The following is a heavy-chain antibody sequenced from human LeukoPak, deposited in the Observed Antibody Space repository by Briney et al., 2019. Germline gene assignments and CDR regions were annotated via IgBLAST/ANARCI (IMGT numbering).Heavy chain of an antibody. CDR1: GYSISSGYY. CDR2: LYHSGST. V-gene: IGHV4-38-2*01. J-gene: IGHJ4*02. CDR3: ARTDISACPVY. D-gene: IGHD3-22*01. Sequence: SETLSLTCAVSGYSISSGYYWGWIRQPPGKGLEWIGSLYHSGSTYYNPSLKSRVTISVDTPKNQFSLKLSSVTAADTAVYYCARTDISACPVYWGQGTLVTVSS.